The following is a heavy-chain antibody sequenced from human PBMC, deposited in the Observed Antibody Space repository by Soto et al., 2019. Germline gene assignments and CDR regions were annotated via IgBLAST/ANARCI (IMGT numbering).Heavy chain of an antibody. D-gene: IGHD6-13*01. CDR2: INAGNGNT. V-gene: IGHV1-3*01. J-gene: IGHJ5*02. CDR3: ARDRDSSSWYKDWFDP. CDR1: GYTFTSYA. Sequence: ASVKVSCKASGYTFTSYAMHWVRQAPGQRLEWMGWINAGNGNTKYSQKFQGRVTITRDTSASTAYMELSSLRSEDTAVYYCARDRDSSSWYKDWFDPWGQGTLVTVSS.